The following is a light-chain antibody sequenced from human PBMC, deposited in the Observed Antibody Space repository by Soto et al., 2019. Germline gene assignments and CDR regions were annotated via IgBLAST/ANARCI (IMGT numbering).Light chain of an antibody. V-gene: IGKV3-20*01. CDR1: QSVSSIY. CDR3: QQSGSSPGT. Sequence: EIVLTQSPGTLSLSPGERATLSCRASQSVSSIYLAWYQQKPGQAPRLLIYDVSSRATGIPDRFSGSGSGTDFTLTSSRLEPEDFAVYYCQQSGSSPGTFGQGTKVEIK. CDR2: DVS. J-gene: IGKJ1*01.